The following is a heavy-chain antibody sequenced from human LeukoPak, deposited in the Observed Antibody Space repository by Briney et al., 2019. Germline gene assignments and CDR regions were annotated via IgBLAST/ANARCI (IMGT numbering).Heavy chain of an antibody. D-gene: IGHD2-15*01. Sequence: AGGSLRLSCAASGFTFSSYWMHWVRQGPGKGLVWVSRINSDGSSISYADSVKGRLTISRDNAKNTLYLQMNSLRAEDTAVYYCARDSEVAAIDYWGQGTLVTVSS. J-gene: IGHJ4*02. CDR3: ARDSEVAAIDY. CDR2: INSDGSSI. CDR1: GFTFSSYW. V-gene: IGHV3-74*01.